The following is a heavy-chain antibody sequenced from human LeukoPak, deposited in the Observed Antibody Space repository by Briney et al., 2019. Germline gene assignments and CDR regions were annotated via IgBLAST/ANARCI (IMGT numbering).Heavy chain of an antibody. D-gene: IGHD1-26*01. Sequence: GGSLRLSCAASGFTFSRDAMSWGRQAPGKGVEWGSGISGSGGRTYYADSVKGRFTISTDNSKTTLYLQMNSLRAEDTAVYYCAKDSRRGSYSYYWGQGTLVTVSS. CDR1: GFTFSRDA. CDR3: AKDSRRGSYSYY. V-gene: IGHV3-23*01. J-gene: IGHJ4*02. CDR2: ISGSGGRT.